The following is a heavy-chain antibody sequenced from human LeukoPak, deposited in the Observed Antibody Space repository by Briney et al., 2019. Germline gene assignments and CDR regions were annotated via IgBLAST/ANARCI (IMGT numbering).Heavy chain of an antibody. J-gene: IGHJ3*01. V-gene: IGHV4-4*08. Sequence: MASETLSLTCTVSGGSIGTDYWSWIRQPPGRQLEWLGYVYSRGSPTYNPSLQSRVAMSVDMSKNQFSLNLNSATAADTALYYCARHISWYLGGFELWGQGTMVTVSS. CDR1: GGSIGTDY. CDR2: VYSRGSP. D-gene: IGHD5-12*01. CDR3: ARHISWYLGGFEL.